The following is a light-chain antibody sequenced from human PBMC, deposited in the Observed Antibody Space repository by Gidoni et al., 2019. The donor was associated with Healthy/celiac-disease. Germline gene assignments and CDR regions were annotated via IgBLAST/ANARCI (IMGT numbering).Light chain of an antibody. J-gene: IGKJ1*01. CDR1: QSISSY. CDR2: AAS. CDR3: QQSYSTSWT. V-gene: IGKV1-39*01. Sequence: DIQMTQSPFSLSASVGDRVTITCRASQSISSYLNWYQQKPGKAPKLLIYAASSLQSGVPSRFSGSGSGTDFTLTISSLQPDDFATYYCQQSYSTSWTFGQGTKVEIK.